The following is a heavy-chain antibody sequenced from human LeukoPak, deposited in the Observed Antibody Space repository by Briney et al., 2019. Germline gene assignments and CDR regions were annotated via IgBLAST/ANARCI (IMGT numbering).Heavy chain of an antibody. CDR2: ISGSGGST. CDR3: AKDDVLFDY. V-gene: IGHV3-23*01. CDR1: GFTFSSYA. J-gene: IGHJ4*02. Sequence: TGGSPRLSCAASGFTFSSYAMSWVRQAPGKGLQWVSAISGSGGSTYYADSVKGRFTISRDNSKNTLYLQMNSLRAEDTAVYYCAKDDVLFDYWGQGTLVTVSS.